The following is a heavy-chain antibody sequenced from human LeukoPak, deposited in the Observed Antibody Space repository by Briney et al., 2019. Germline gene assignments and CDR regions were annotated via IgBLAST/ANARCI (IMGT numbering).Heavy chain of an antibody. D-gene: IGHD6-13*01. J-gene: IGHJ4*02. CDR1: GYTFTSYG. V-gene: IGHV1-18*01. CDR2: ISAYNGNT. CDR3: ARGDSFGAAAGDPDLDY. Sequence: GASVKVSCKASGYTFTSYGISWVRQAPGQGLEWMGWISAYNGNTNYAQKLQGRVTMTTDTSTSTAYMELRSLRSDDTAVYYCARGDSFGAAAGDPDLDYWGQGTLVTVSS.